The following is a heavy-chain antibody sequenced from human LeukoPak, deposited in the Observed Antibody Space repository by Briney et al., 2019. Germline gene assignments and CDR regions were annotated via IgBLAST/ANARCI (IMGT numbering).Heavy chain of an antibody. V-gene: IGHV1-18*01. CDR2: ISAYNGNT. D-gene: IGHD3-9*01. J-gene: IGHJ4*02. CDR3: ARTPLRYFDWFFDY. Sequence: ASVKVSCKASGYTFTSYGISWVRQAPGQGLEWMGWISAYNGNTNYAQKLQCRVTMTTDTSTSTTYMELRRLRSDDTAVYYCARTPLRYFDWFFDYWGQGTLVTVSS. CDR1: GYTFTSYG.